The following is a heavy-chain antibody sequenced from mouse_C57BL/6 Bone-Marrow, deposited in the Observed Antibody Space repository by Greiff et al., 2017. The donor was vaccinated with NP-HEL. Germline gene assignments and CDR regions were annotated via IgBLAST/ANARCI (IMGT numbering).Heavy chain of an antibody. Sequence: QVQLQQPGAELVMPGASVKLSCKASGYTFTSYWMHWVKQRPGQGLEWIGEIDPSDSYTNYNQKFKGKSTLTVDKSSSTAYMQLSSLTSEDSAVYYCARGGSSGYDYFDYWGQGTTLTVSS. D-gene: IGHD3-2*02. CDR2: IDPSDSYT. V-gene: IGHV1-69*01. J-gene: IGHJ2*01. CDR1: GYTFTSYW. CDR3: ARGGSSGYDYFDY.